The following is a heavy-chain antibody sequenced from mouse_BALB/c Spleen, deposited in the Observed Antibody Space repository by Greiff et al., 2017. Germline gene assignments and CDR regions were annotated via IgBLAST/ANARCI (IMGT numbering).Heavy chain of an antibody. CDR2: ISNGGGST. D-gene: IGHD1-1*01. CDR1: GFTFSSYT. Sequence: EVMLVESGGGLVQPGGSLKLSCAASGFTFSSYTMSWVRQTPAKRLEWITYISNGGGSTYYPDTVKGRFTISRDNAQNTLYLQMSRVKSEDTAMYYCARDCYAFDYWGEGSTLTGSS. CDR3: ARDCYAFDY. V-gene: IGHV5-12-2*01. J-gene: IGHJ2*01.